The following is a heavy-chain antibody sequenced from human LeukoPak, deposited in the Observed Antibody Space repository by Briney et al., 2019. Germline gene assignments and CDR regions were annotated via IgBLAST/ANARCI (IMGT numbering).Heavy chain of an antibody. J-gene: IGHJ3*02. V-gene: IGHV3-53*01. CDR2: IYSGGST. CDR3: ARDRGIDAFDI. CDR1: GFTVSSNY. D-gene: IGHD3-10*01. Sequence: PGGSLRLSCAASGFTVSSNYMSWVRQAPGKGLEWVSVIYSGGSTYYSDSVKGRFTISRDNSKNTLYLQMKSLRSEDTAVYYCARDRGIDAFDIWGQGTMVTVSS.